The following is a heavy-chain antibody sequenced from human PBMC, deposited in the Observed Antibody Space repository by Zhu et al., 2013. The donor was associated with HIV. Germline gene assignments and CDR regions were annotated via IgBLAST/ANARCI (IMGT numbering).Heavy chain of an antibody. CDR2: INPNSGGT. J-gene: IGHJ6*02. D-gene: IGHD6-6*01. Sequence: QVQLVQSGAEVKKPGASVKVSCKASGYTFTGYYMHWVRQAPGQGLEWMGWINPNSGGTNYAQKFQGRVTMTRDTSISTAYMELSRLRSDDTAVYYCARDITQLGYYYYYGMDVWGQGTTVTVSS. CDR1: GYTFTGYY. CDR3: ARDITQLGYYYYYGMDV. V-gene: IGHV1-2*02.